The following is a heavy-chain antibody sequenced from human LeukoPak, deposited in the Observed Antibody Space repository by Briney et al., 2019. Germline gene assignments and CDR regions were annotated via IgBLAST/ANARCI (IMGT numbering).Heavy chain of an antibody. CDR1: GFTFSSYV. Sequence: PGGSLRLSCAASGFTFSSYVMHWVRQVPGKGLVWVSRISSDGTITTYADSVKGRFTVSRDNAKNTLYQQMNSLRAEDTAVYYCARDLQWQLYDYWGQGTLVTVSS. CDR3: ARDLQWQLYDY. D-gene: IGHD1-26*01. J-gene: IGHJ4*02. V-gene: IGHV3-74*03. CDR2: ISSDGTIT.